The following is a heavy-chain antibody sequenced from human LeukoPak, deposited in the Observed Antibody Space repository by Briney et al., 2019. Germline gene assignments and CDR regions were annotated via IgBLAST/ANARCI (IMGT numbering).Heavy chain of an antibody. CDR3: ARHGSGYNAMDV. CDR2: IYYSGGT. V-gene: IGHV4-39*07. Sequence: PSETLSLTCTVSGGSITTSSYYWGWIRQPPGKGLEWIGTIYYSGGTYYNPSLKSRVTISVDRSNDQFSLKLISVTAADTAVYYCARHGSGYNAMDVWGQGTTVTVSS. D-gene: IGHD3-10*01. CDR1: GGSITTSSYY. J-gene: IGHJ6*02.